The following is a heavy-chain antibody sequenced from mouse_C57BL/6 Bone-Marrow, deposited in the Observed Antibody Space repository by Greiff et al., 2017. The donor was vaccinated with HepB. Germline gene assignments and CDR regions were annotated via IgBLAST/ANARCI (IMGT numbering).Heavy chain of an antibody. CDR1: GYTFTEYT. V-gene: IGHV1-62-2*01. CDR2: FYPGSGSI. J-gene: IGHJ4*01. Sequence: VQLQESGAELVKPGASVKLSCKASGYTFTEYTIHWVKQRSGQGLEWIGWFYPGSGSIKYNEKFKDKATLTADKSSSTVYMELSRLTSEDSAVYFCARHEDDDGYYVGAMDYWGQGTSVTVSS. D-gene: IGHD2-3*01. CDR3: ARHEDDDGYYVGAMDY.